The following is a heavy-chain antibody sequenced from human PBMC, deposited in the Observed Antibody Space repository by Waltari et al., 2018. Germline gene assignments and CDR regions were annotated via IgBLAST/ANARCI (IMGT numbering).Heavy chain of an antibody. V-gene: IGHV4-34*01. Sequence: QVQLQQWGAGLLKPSETLSLTCAVYGGSFSGYYWSWIRQPPGKGLEWIGEINHSGSTNYNPSLKGGGTISVDTAKNQFSLKLSSVTAADTAVYYCARLLGYCSGGSCYYFDYWGQGTLVTVSS. CDR3: ARLLGYCSGGSCYYFDY. CDR2: INHSGST. CDR1: GGSFSGYY. D-gene: IGHD2-15*01. J-gene: IGHJ4*02.